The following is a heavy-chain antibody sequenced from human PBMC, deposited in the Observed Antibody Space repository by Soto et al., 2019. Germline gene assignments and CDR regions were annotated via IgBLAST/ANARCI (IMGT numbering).Heavy chain of an antibody. J-gene: IGHJ6*02. CDR1: GGPLNGYH. V-gene: IGHV4-4*07. CDR3: ATNALSALDV. Sequence: KPSETLSLTCTVSGGPLNGYHWSWIRQPAGKGLEWIGRIYSSGTTNHNPSLRSRVTMSVDTSNNQFSLRLTSVTAADTAVYYCATNALSALDVWGQGTTVTVSS. CDR2: IYSSGTT. D-gene: IGHD1-1*01.